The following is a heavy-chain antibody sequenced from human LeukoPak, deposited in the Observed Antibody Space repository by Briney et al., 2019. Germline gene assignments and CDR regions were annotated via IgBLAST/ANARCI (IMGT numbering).Heavy chain of an antibody. CDR1: GFTDSSNY. Sequence: GGSLRLSCAASGFTDSSNYMIWVRQAPGKGLEWVSVIYSGGSTYYADSVKGRFTISRDNSKPTLYLQMNSLRAEDTAVYYCAKDLGFVGATNHAFDIWGQGTKVTVSS. CDR2: IYSGGST. CDR3: AKDLGFVGATNHAFDI. D-gene: IGHD1-26*01. J-gene: IGHJ3*02. V-gene: IGHV3-66*01.